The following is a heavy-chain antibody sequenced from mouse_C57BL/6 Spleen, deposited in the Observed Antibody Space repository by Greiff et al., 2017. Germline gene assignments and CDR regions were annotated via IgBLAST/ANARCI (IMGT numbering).Heavy chain of an antibody. D-gene: IGHD2-2*01. Sequence: EVKLVESGGGLVQPKGSLKLSCAASGFTFNTYAMHWVRQAPGKGLEWVARISSKSSNYATYYADSVKVRFTISRDDSQSMLYLQMKNLKTEDTDMYYCVREDRYYGYDDAMDYWGQGTSVTVSA. CDR3: VREDRYYGYDDAMDY. CDR1: GFTFNTYA. J-gene: IGHJ4*01. V-gene: IGHV10-3*01. CDR2: ISSKSSNYAT.